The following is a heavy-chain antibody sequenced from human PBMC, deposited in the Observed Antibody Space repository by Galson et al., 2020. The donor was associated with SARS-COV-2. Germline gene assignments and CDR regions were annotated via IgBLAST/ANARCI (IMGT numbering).Heavy chain of an antibody. Sequence: ASVKVSCKASGYTFTSYYMHWVRQAPGQGLEWMGIINPSGGSTSYAQKFQGRVTMTRDTSTSTVYMELSSLRSEDTAVYYCAREAGEYYDFWSGYSGYYYDYGMDVWGQGTTVTVSS. D-gene: IGHD3-3*01. V-gene: IGHV1-46*01. CDR3: AREAGEYYDFWSGYSGYYYDYGMDV. J-gene: IGHJ6*02. CDR1: GYTFTSYY. CDR2: INPSGGST.